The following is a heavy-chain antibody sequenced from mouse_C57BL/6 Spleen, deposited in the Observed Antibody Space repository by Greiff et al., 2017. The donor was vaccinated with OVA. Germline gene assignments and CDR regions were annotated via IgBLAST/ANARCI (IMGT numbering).Heavy chain of an antibody. CDR1: GFSFNTYA. D-gene: IGHD1-1*01. J-gene: IGHJ1*03. CDR2: IRSKSNNYAT. CDR3: GRQGYYGSSYEVYWYFDV. Sequence: EVQGVESGGGLVQPKGSLKLSCAASGFSFNTYAMNWVRQAPGKGLEWVARIRSKSNNYATYYADSVKDRFTISRDDSESMLYLQMNNLKTEDAAMYYCGRQGYYGSSYEVYWYFDVWGTGTTVTVSS. V-gene: IGHV10-1*01.